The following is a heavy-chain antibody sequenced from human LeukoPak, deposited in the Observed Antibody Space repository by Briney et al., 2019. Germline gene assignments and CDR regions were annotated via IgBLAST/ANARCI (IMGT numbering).Heavy chain of an antibody. CDR1: GITVSTNY. J-gene: IGHJ4*02. CDR3: ARWLGATAYPYYFYF. Sequence: GGSLRLSCAASGITVSTNYMNWVRQAPGKGLEWVPSISSNSDYIYYADSVQGRFTISRDNAKNSLYLQMNSLRAEDTAVYYCARWLGATAYPYYFYFEGQGIRITVS. V-gene: IGHV3-21*01. D-gene: IGHD1-26*01. CDR2: ISSNSDYI.